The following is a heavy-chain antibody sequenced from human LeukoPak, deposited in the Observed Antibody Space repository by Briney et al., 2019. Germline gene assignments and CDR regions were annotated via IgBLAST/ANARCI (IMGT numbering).Heavy chain of an antibody. D-gene: IGHD3-22*01. CDR1: GGSISSYY. Sequence: KPSETLSLTCTVSGGSISSYYWSWIRQPPGKGLEWIGFIFYSGTTNYNPSLKSRVTISVETSKNQFSLKLSSVTAADTAVYYCARGGWNKFDYWGQGTLVTVSS. J-gene: IGHJ4*02. CDR3: ARGGWNKFDY. CDR2: IFYSGTT. V-gene: IGHV4-59*01.